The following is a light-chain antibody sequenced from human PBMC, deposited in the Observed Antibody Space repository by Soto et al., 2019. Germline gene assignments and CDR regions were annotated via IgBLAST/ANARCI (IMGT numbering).Light chain of an antibody. Sequence: EIVLTQSPATLSLPPRERATLSCRASQSVSSSYLAWYQQKPGQAPRLLIYGASSRATGIPDRFSGSGSGTDFTLTISRLEPEDFAVYYCQQYGSSPLTFGGGTKVDIK. CDR1: QSVSSSY. V-gene: IGKV3-20*01. CDR2: GAS. J-gene: IGKJ4*01. CDR3: QQYGSSPLT.